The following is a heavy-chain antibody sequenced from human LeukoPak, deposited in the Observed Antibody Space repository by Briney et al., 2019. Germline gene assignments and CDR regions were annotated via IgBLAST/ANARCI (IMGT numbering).Heavy chain of an antibody. CDR1: GYDFKTYA. CDR3: ARGGGHTNSWRSFDL. D-gene: IGHD6-13*01. J-gene: IGHJ4*02. CDR2: ISGYNGET. V-gene: IGHV1-18*01. Sequence: ASVKVPCKSSGYDFKTYAVSWVRQAPGQGLEWMGWISGYNGETDYPPNFQDRVTMTTDTSTSTAYIELRSLSLDDTAVYYCARGGGHTNSWRSFDLWGQGTLVIVSS.